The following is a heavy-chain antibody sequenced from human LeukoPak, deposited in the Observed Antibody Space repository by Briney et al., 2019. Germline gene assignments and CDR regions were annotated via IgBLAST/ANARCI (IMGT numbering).Heavy chain of an antibody. CDR3: AVEKQLTLDY. V-gene: IGHV4-39*07. CDR1: GGSISSSRYY. D-gene: IGHD5-24*01. Sequence: SETLSLTCTVSGGSISSSRYYWGWIRQPPGKGLEWIGSIYYSGSTYYNPSLKSRVTISVDTSKNQFSLKLSSVTTADTAVYYCAVEKQLTLDYWGQGTLVTVSS. CDR2: IYYSGST. J-gene: IGHJ4*02.